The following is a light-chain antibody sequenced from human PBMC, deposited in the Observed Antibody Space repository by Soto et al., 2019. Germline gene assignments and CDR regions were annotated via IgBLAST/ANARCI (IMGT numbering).Light chain of an antibody. J-gene: IGLJ1*01. CDR1: TSDFGFYNY. Sequence: QSVLTQPASVSGSPGQSITISCTGTTSDFGFYNYVSWYQHHPGKAPKLLIYEVTNRHSGVSNRFSGSKSGNTASLTISGLQAENEADYNSSSYTNSTDYVFGTGTKV. CDR3: SSYTNSTDYV. CDR2: EVT. V-gene: IGLV2-14*01.